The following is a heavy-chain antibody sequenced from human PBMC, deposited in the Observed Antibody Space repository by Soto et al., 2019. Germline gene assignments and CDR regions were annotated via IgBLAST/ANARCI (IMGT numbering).Heavy chain of an antibody. D-gene: IGHD2-8*01. J-gene: IGHJ5*01. Sequence: SQTLSLTCAISVDSVSTNSATCDLIKQSPSRGLEWLGRTYYRSNWYTDYAVSVKGRITISPDTSNNQLSLQLNSVTPDDTAVYYCARLIGNSWLESWGQGTLVTVSS. CDR2: TYYRSNWYT. CDR1: VDSVSTNSAT. V-gene: IGHV6-1*01. CDR3: ARLIGNSWLES.